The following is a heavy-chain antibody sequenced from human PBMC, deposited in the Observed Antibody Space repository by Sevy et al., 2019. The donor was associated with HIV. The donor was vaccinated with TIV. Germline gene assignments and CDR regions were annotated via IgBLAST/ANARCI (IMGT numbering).Heavy chain of an antibody. CDR1: GFSYSSYG. CDR2: IQYDGSNK. D-gene: IGHD2-21*01. V-gene: IGHV3-30*02. CDR3: VKEGGGEGGDH. Sequence: GGSLRLSCAAPGFSYSSYGMHCVRQAPGKGLEWVAYIQYDGSNKDYADSVKGRFTISRDNSKNTLDLQMNSLRVEDTAVYYCVKEGGGEGGDHWGQGTLVTVSS. J-gene: IGHJ4*02.